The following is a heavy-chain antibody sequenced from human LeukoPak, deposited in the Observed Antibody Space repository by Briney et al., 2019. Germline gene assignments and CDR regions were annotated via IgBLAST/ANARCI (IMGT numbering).Heavy chain of an antibody. D-gene: IGHD4-23*01. V-gene: IGHV4-4*07. J-gene: IGHJ4*02. Sequence: PSQTLSLTCTVSGGSISSYYWSWIRQPAGKGLEWIGRIYTSGSTNYNPSLKSRVTMSVDTSKNQFSLKLSSVTAADTAVYYCARDTFPFTVVSAGDYFDYWGQGTLVTVSS. CDR3: ARDTFPFTVVSAGDYFDY. CDR1: GGSISSYY. CDR2: IYTSGST.